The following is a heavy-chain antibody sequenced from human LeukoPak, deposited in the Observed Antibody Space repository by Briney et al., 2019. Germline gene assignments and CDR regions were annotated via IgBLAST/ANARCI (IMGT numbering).Heavy chain of an antibody. D-gene: IGHD6-19*01. CDR3: ARGTAASSGWYIAEYFQH. Sequence: PGGSLRLSCAASGFTFSSYAMHWVRQAPGKGLEYVSAISSNGGSTYYANSVKGRFTISRDNSKNTLYLQMGSLRAEDMAVYYCARGTAASSGWYIAEYFQHWGQGTLVTVSS. V-gene: IGHV3-64*01. CDR1: GFTFSSYA. CDR2: ISSNGGST. J-gene: IGHJ1*01.